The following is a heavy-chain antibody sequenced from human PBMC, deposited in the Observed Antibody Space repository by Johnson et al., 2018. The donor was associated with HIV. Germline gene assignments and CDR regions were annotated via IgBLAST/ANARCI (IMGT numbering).Heavy chain of an antibody. CDR3: ARVQLLADDVFNI. CDR2: INSDGSST. CDR1: GFTFSTNW. V-gene: IGHV3-74*01. Sequence: VQLVESGGDLVQPGGSLRLSCVGSGFTFSTNWMHWVRQAPGKGLVWVSRINSDGSSTSYADSVKGRFTISRDNAKNTLYLQMDSLGAEYTAGYYCARVQLLADDVFNIWGQGTMVTVSS. J-gene: IGHJ3*02. D-gene: IGHD3-10*01.